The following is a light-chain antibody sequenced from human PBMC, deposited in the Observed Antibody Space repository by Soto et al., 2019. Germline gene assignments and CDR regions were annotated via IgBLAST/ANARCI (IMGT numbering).Light chain of an antibody. V-gene: IGLV2-14*03. CDR1: SSDVGGYDY. CDR3: SSYTSSITLV. Sequence: QSVLTQPASVSGSPGQSITISCTGTSSDVGGYDYVSWYQQHPGKAPKLMLYDVNNRPSGVSNRFSGSKSGNTASLTISGLQAEDEADYYCSSYTSSITLVFGAGPQLTVL. CDR2: DVN. J-gene: IGLJ2*01.